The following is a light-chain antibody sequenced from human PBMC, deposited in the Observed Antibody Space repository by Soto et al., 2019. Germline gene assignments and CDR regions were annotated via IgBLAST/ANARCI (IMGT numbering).Light chain of an antibody. CDR3: QQYGTSPPT. V-gene: IGKV3-20*01. Sequence: ENVLTPSPGTPSFSPGERATLSFRASQSVSSSYLAWYQQKPGQAPRLLIYGASSRATGIPDRFSGSGSGTDFTLTISRLEPEDFAVYNCQQYGTSPPTFGQGTKVDI. CDR2: GAS. CDR1: QSVSSSY. J-gene: IGKJ1*01.